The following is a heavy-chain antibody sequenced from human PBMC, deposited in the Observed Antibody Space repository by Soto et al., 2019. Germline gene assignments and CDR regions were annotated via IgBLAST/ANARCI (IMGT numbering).Heavy chain of an antibody. D-gene: IGHD2-2*01. CDR2: INHSGST. V-gene: IGHV4-34*01. CDR1: GGSFSGYY. Sequence: QVQLQQWGAGLLKPSETLSLTCAVYGGSFSGYYWSWIRQPPGKGLEWIGEINHSGSTNYNPSLKSRVTISVDTSKNQFSLKLSSVTAADTAVYYCASSGLALVPAVDYYYGMDVWGQGTTVTVSS. CDR3: ASSGLALVPAVDYYYGMDV. J-gene: IGHJ6*02.